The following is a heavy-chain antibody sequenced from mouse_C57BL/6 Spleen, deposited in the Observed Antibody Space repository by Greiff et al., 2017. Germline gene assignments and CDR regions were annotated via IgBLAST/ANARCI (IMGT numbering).Heavy chain of an antibody. CDR1: GYTFTSYW. V-gene: IGHV1-55*01. J-gene: IGHJ3*01. CDR2: IYPGSGST. D-gene: IGHD1-1*01. CDR3: ARHYGSSYGFAY. Sequence: QVQLQQSGAELVKPGASVKMSCKASGYTFTSYWITWVKQRPGQGLEWIGDIYPGSGSTNYNEKFKSKATLTVDTSSSTAYMQLSSLTSEDSAVDYCARHYGSSYGFAYWGQGTLVTVSA.